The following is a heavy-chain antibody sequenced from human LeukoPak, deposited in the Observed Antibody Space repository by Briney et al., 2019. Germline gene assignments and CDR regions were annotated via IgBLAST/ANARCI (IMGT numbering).Heavy chain of an antibody. CDR1: GFTFSGYA. D-gene: IGHD2-2*01. V-gene: IGHV3-30-3*01. J-gene: IGHJ6*03. CDR3: ARDRDCSSISCKGFYYFYMDV. CDR2: ISYDGSKE. Sequence: PGGSLRLSCAASGFTFSGYAMQWVRQAPGKGLEWVAVISYDGSKEYYADSVKGRFSISRDNSKNTVYLQMNSLRADDTAVYHCARDRDCSSISCKGFYYFYMDVWGKGTTVTVSS.